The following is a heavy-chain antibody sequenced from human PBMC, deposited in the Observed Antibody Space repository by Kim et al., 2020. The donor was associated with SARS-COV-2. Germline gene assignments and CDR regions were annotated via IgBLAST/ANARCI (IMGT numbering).Heavy chain of an antibody. CDR3: ARDSDETGGTMVQGGMDV. D-gene: IGHD3-10*01. J-gene: IGHJ6*02. CDR1: GFTFSSYS. CDR2: ISSSSSYI. V-gene: IGHV3-21*01. Sequence: GGSLRLSCAASGFTFSSYSMNWVRQAPGKGLEWVSSISSSSSYIYYADSVKGRFTISRDNTKNSLYLQMNSLRAEDTAVYYCARDSDETGGTMVQGGMDVWGQGTTVTVSS.